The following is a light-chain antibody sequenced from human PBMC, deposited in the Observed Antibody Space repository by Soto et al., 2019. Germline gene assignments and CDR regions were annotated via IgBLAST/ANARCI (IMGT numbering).Light chain of an antibody. J-gene: IGKJ4*02. CDR3: QQFAGS. Sequence: VLTQSPGTLSLSPGERATLSCRASPSVSSSYIGWYQQKPGQAPRLLIYGASSRATGIPDRFSGRGSGTDFTLIISRLEPEDFAVYYCQQFAGSFGGGTKVDIK. CDR1: PSVSSSY. V-gene: IGKV3-20*01. CDR2: GAS.